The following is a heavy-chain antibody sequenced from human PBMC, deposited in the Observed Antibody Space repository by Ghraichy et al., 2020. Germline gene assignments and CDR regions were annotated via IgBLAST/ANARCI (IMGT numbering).Heavy chain of an antibody. CDR2: IYYSGST. Sequence: SETLSLTCTVSGGSISSYYWSWIRQPPGKGLEWIGYIYYSGSTNYNPSLKSRVTISVDTSKNQFSLKLSSVTAADTAVYYCASKEEGAGFWSGALGYWGQGTLVTVSS. CDR3: ASKEEGAGFWSGALGY. D-gene: IGHD3-3*01. J-gene: IGHJ4*02. CDR1: GGSISSYY. V-gene: IGHV4-59*01.